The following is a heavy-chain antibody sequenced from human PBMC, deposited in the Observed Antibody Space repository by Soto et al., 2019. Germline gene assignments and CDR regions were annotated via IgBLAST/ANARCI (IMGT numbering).Heavy chain of an antibody. Sequence: EVQLLESGGGLVQPGGSLRLSCAASGFTFSSYAMNWVRQAPGKGLEWVSVISGSGVSTSYADSVKGRVTISRDNPKNTLYLQMNSLRVEDTDTYYCAKEFRVGSSGSDYWGQGTLVTVSS. CDR3: AKEFRVGSSGSDY. CDR1: GFTFSSYA. V-gene: IGHV3-23*01. CDR2: ISGSGVST. D-gene: IGHD6-19*01. J-gene: IGHJ4*02.